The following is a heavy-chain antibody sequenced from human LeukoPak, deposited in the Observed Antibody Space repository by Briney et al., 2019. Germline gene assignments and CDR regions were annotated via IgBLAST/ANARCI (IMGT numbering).Heavy chain of an antibody. CDR1: GGSISSGSYY. CDR3: ARTSPLYCSSTSCYTGLDWFDP. D-gene: IGHD2-2*02. V-gene: IGHV4-61*02. Sequence: PSETLSLTCTVSGGSISSGSYYWSWIRQPAGTGLEWIGRIYTSGSTNYNPSLKSRVTISVDTSKNQFSLKLSSVTAADTAVYYCARTSPLYCSSTSCYTGLDWFDPWGQGTLVTVSS. CDR2: IYTSGST. J-gene: IGHJ5*02.